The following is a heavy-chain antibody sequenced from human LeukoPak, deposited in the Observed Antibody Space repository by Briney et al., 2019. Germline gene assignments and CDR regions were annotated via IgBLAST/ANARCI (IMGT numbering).Heavy chain of an antibody. D-gene: IGHD3-10*01. Sequence: GGSLRLSCAASGFTFDDYDMSWVRQAPGKGLEWVSAISGSGGSTYYADSVKGRFTISRDNSKNTLYLQMNSLRAEDTAAYYCAKSMIRGVIMSDYFDYWGQGTLVTVSS. CDR3: AKSMIRGVIMSDYFDY. CDR1: GFTFDDYD. CDR2: ISGSGGST. V-gene: IGHV3-23*01. J-gene: IGHJ4*02.